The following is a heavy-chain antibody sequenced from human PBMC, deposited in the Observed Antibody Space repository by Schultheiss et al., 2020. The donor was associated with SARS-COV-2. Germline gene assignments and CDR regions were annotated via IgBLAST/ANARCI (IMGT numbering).Heavy chain of an antibody. V-gene: IGHV3-30-3*01. CDR3: ARDSFGVVATIAQFIDY. Sequence: GESLKISCAASGFTFSSYAMHWVRQAPGKGLEWVAVISYDGSNKYYADSVKGRFTISRDNSKNTLYLQMNSLRAEDTAVYYCARDSFGVVATIAQFIDYWGQGTLVTVSS. CDR1: GFTFSSYA. CDR2: ISYDGSNK. J-gene: IGHJ4*02. D-gene: IGHD5-12*01.